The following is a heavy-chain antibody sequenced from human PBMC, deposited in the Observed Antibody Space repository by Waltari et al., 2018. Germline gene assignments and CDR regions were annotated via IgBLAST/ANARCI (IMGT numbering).Heavy chain of an antibody. Sequence: EVQLVESGGGLVQSGGSLRLSCAASGFTLRRYWMSWVRQAPGKGPEWVANIMTDGSEEYYVDSVRGRFTISRDNAKNSLYLQMNSLRPEDTAVYYCARDQWFAFDIWGHGTMVTVSS. J-gene: IGHJ3*02. D-gene: IGHD3-22*01. CDR3: ARDQWFAFDI. CDR1: GFTLRRYW. CDR2: IMTDGSEE. V-gene: IGHV3-7*01.